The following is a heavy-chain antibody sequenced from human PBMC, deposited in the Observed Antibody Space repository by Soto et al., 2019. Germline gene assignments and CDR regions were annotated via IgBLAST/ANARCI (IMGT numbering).Heavy chain of an antibody. CDR1: GCSLSTGHYY. Sequence: PSETLSLTCTVSGCSLSTGHYYCNWIRQPPGRGLEWIGSMHYSAGTFYNASVKSRVTISVDTAKNHFSLRLSSVTAAATALYYCAVSGGIAVSAMHTWGQGVLVTVSS. V-gene: IGHV4-39*02. CDR3: AVSGGIAVSAMHT. J-gene: IGHJ5*02. D-gene: IGHD6-19*01. CDR2: MHYSAGT.